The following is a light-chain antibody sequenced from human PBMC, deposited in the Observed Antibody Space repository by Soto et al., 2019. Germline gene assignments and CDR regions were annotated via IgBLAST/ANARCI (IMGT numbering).Light chain of an antibody. CDR1: PILLYNNTYNY. V-gene: IGKV2-28*01. CDR2: FGS. Sequence: EIVMTQSPLTLPVTSGEPASISCRSSPILLYNNTYNYLDWYVQKPGQSPQLLIYFGSNRAPGVPDRFSGSGSGTDFTLKINRVEAEDVGTYYCMQALQSLTFGQGTRLEIK. J-gene: IGKJ5*01. CDR3: MQALQSLT.